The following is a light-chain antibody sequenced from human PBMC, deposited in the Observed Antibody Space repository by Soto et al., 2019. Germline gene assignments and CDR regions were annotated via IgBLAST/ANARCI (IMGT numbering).Light chain of an antibody. J-gene: IGLJ3*02. CDR2: EHN. Sequence: NFMLTQPHSVSESPGKTVTISCTRSSGSIASYYVQWYRQRPGSAPTTVIYEHNQRPSGVPGRFSGFIDSSSNSASPTISGLKTEDEADYYCQSYDNTNQVFGGGTKVTVL. CDR1: SGSIASYY. CDR3: QSYDNTNQV. V-gene: IGLV6-57*03.